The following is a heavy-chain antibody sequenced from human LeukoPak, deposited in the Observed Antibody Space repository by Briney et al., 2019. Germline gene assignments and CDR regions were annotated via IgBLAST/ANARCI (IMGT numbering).Heavy chain of an antibody. Sequence: ASVKFSCNASGYTFTSYGISWVRQAPGQGLEWMGWNSAYNGNTNYAQKLQGRVTMTTDTSTSTAYMELGSLRSDDTAVYYCARVPGDYGWFGNYYYMDVWGKGTTVTVSS. CDR2: NSAYNGNT. D-gene: IGHD4-17*01. CDR1: GYTFTSYG. J-gene: IGHJ6*03. V-gene: IGHV1-18*01. CDR3: ARVPGDYGWFGNYYYMDV.